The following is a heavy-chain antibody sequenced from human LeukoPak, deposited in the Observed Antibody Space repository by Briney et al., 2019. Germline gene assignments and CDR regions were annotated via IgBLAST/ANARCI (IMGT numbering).Heavy chain of an antibody. V-gene: IGHV1-46*03. Sequence: ASVKVSCKASGYTXXXXXMYWXXXXXGQGXXWXXXXXPSGGITRYAKKFQGRATMTRDTSTSTVYMELSSLRSEDTAVYYCAREIRYGDYTVDVWGQGTTVTVS. J-gene: IGHJ6*02. CDR2: XXPSGGIT. D-gene: IGHD4-17*01. CDR1: GYTXXXXX. CDR3: AREIRYGDYTVDV.